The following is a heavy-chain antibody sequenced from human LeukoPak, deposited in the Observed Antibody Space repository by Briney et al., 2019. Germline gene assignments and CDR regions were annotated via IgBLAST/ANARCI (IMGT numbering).Heavy chain of an antibody. Sequence: LGASVTVSCKASGYPFTIYDINWVRQATGQGREWMGWMNPKRGNTGYAQKFQGRVTMTRNSSISTAYMELSSLRSEDTAVYYCARAGYCSGGSCYRVYYFDYWGQGTLVTVSS. D-gene: IGHD2-15*01. CDR2: MNPKRGNT. J-gene: IGHJ4*02. CDR1: GYPFTIYD. V-gene: IGHV1-8*01. CDR3: ARAGYCSGGSCYRVYYFDY.